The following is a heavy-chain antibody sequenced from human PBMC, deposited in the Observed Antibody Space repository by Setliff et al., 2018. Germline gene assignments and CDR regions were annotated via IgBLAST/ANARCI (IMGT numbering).Heavy chain of an antibody. CDR3: SRGKVLYDYVWGSYRYEDYYYGMDV. J-gene: IGHJ6*02. CDR1: GGSISSYY. V-gene: IGHV4-59*12. CDR2: IYYSGST. D-gene: IGHD3-16*02. Sequence: SETLSLTCTVSGGSISSYYWSWIRQPPGKGLEWIGYIYYSGSTNYNPSLKSRVTISVDTSKNQFSLKLSSVTAADTAVYYCSRGKVLYDYVWGSYRYEDYYYGMDVWGQGTTVTVSS.